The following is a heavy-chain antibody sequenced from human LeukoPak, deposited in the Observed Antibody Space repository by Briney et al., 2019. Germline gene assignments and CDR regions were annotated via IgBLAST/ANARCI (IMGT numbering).Heavy chain of an antibody. CDR2: ISGSGGST. Sequence: GGSLRLSCAASGFTFTNYAMSWVRQAPGKGLEWVSAISGSGGSTYYADSVKGRFTISRDNSKNTLYLQMNSLRAEDTAVYYCAKDLWGSQSSGGAFDIWGQGTMVTVSS. D-gene: IGHD7-27*01. V-gene: IGHV3-23*01. J-gene: IGHJ3*02. CDR3: AKDLWGSQSSGGAFDI. CDR1: GFTFTNYA.